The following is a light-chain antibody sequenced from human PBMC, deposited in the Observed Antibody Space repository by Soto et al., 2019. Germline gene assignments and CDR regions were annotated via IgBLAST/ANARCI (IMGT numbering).Light chain of an antibody. CDR2: RNN. CDR3: AAWDDSLSGPV. CDR1: SSNIGSNY. J-gene: IGLJ1*01. Sequence: QSVLNQPPSASGTPGQRVTISCSGSSSNIGSNYVYWYQQLPGTAPKLLIYRNNQRPSGVPDRFSGSKSGTSASLAISGLRSEDEADYYCAAWDDSLSGPVFGTGTRSPS. V-gene: IGLV1-47*01.